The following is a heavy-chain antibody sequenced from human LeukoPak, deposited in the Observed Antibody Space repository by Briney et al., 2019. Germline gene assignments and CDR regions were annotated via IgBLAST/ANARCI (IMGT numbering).Heavy chain of an antibody. V-gene: IGHV3-53*01. CDR2: IYSGGST. CDR1: GFTVSSNY. J-gene: IGHJ4*02. CDR3: ARDTMVSPFDY. Sequence: SGGSLRLSCAASGFTVSSNYMSWVRQAPGKGLEWVSVIYSGGSTYYADSVKGRFTISRDNSKNTLYLQMNSLRAEDTAVYYCARDTMVSPFDYWGQGTLVTVSS. D-gene: IGHD3-10*01.